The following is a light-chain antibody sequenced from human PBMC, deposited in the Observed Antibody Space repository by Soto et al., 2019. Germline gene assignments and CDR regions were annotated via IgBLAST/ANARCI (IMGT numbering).Light chain of an antibody. CDR2: WAS. J-gene: IGKJ2*01. Sequence: DIVMTQSPDSLAVSLGERATINCKSSQSVLYSYNNKNYLAWYQQKPGQPPKLLIYWASTRESGVPDRFSGSGSGTDFTLTISSLQAEDVAVYYCQQYYSTPRGTFGQGTKLEIK. V-gene: IGKV4-1*01. CDR1: QSVLYSYNNKNY. CDR3: QQYYSTPRGT.